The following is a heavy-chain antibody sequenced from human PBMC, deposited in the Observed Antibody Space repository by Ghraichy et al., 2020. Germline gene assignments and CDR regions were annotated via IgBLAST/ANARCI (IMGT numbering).Heavy chain of an antibody. V-gene: IGHV3-21*01. Sequence: GESLNISCAASGFTFNSYSFNWVRQAPGKGLEWVSFISSSRTYIYYADSVKGRFTISRDNANNSLFLQMNSLRAEDTAEYFCVRGDFYYMDVWGKGTTVTVSS. D-gene: IGHD3-3*01. CDR3: VRGDFYYMDV. J-gene: IGHJ6*03. CDR2: ISSSRTYI. CDR1: GFTFNSYS.